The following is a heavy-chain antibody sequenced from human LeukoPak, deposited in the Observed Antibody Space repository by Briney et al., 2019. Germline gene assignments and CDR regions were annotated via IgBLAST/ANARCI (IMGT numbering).Heavy chain of an antibody. CDR2: ISYDGTNI. D-gene: IGHD2-8*01. J-gene: IGHJ4*02. CDR3: ARGLTNFDASSPPVY. Sequence: GVSLRLLCAASGFTFTNYAIQWVRQAPGKGLEWVAVISYDGTNIYYGDSVKGRFTISRDNSKNTVYLQMNNLRAEDTAVYHCARGLTNFDASSPPVYWGQGTLVTVSS. CDR1: GFTFTNYA. V-gene: IGHV3-30*01.